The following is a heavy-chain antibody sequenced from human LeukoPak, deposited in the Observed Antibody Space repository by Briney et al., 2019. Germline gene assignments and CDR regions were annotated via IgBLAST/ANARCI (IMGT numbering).Heavy chain of an antibody. CDR3: ARRQIPVTSFDC. CDR2: ISSSSTTI. Sequence: QAGGSLRLSCAASGFTFSSYSMNWVRQAPGKGLEWVSSISSSSTTIYYADSVKGRFTISRDNAKNSLYLQMNSLRAEDTAVYYCARRQIPVTSFDCWGQGTLVTVSS. J-gene: IGHJ4*02. D-gene: IGHD4-11*01. V-gene: IGHV3-48*01. CDR1: GFTFSSYS.